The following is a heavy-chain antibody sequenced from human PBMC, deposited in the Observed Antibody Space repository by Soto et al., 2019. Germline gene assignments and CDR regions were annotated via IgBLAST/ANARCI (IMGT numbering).Heavy chain of an antibody. D-gene: IGHD2-15*01. V-gene: IGHV4-31*03. CDR1: GGSILNGGHY. J-gene: IGHJ4*02. CDR3: ARDNHGGMLDY. CDR2: IFFSGNT. Sequence: QVQLQESGPGLLKPSQTLSLSCTVSGGSILNGGHYWTWIRQHPGKGLEWIGKIFFSGNTHYNPALKRRLTFSVDTAKNQFSLRLTSVTAADTATYYCARDNHGGMLDYWGPGTLVTVSS.